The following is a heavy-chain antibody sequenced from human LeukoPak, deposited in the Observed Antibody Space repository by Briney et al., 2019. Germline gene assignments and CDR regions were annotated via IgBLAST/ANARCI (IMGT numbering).Heavy chain of an antibody. V-gene: IGHV4-39*07. Sequence: SETLSLTCTVSGGSISSSSYYWGWIRQPPGKGLEWIGSIYYSGSTYYNPSLKSRVTVSVDTSKNQFSLKLSSVTAADTAVYYCARVKGIVVVPANDYYYYYYMDVWGKGTTVTVSS. J-gene: IGHJ6*03. D-gene: IGHD2-2*01. CDR2: IYYSGST. CDR3: ARVKGIVVVPANDYYYYYYMDV. CDR1: GGSISSSSYY.